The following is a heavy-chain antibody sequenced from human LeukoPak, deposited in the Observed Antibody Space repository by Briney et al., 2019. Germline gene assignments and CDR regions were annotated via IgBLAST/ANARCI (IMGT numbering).Heavy chain of an antibody. CDR2: IKQDGSGK. V-gene: IGHV3-7*01. CDR1: GFPFSDFS. D-gene: IGHD3-10*01. Sequence: GGSLRLSCATSGFPFSDFSMSWVRQAPGKGLEWVANIKQDGSGKYYVDSVKGRFTISRDNAKNSLYLQMNSLRAEDTAVYYCARDRGLYFDYWGQGTLVTVSS. J-gene: IGHJ4*02. CDR3: ARDRGLYFDY.